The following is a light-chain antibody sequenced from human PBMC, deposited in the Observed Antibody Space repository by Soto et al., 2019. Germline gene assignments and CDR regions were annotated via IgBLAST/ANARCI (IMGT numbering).Light chain of an antibody. CDR3: QQSYDTPRT. V-gene: IGKV1-39*01. J-gene: IGKJ1*01. CDR1: QGIGTY. Sequence: DIQMTQSPSSMSASVGDRVTITCRASQGIGTYLNWYQQRPGKAPKLLIYAAYNLQSGVPSRFSGSGSGTDFTLTINGLQDEDFATYSCQQSYDTPRTFGPGSMADVK. CDR2: AAY.